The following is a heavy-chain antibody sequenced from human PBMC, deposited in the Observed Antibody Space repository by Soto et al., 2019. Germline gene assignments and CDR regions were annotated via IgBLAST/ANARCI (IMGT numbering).Heavy chain of an antibody. Sequence: QVQLQESGPGLVKPSQTLSLTCTVSGGSISSGDYYWSWIRQPPGKGLEWIGYIYYSGSTYYNPSLKRRVTISVDASKNQFSLKLSSVTAADTAVYYCARYCGGDCYSRDGMDVWGQGTTVTVSS. CDR3: ARYCGGDCYSRDGMDV. J-gene: IGHJ6*02. CDR2: IYYSGST. CDR1: GGSISSGDYY. V-gene: IGHV4-30-4*01. D-gene: IGHD2-21*02.